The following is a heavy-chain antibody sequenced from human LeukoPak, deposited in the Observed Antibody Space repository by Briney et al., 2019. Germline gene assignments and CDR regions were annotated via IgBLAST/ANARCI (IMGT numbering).Heavy chain of an antibody. D-gene: IGHD1-26*01. CDR3: ATWGLSGNFPYYFDY. CDR1: GGSISSGDYY. J-gene: IGHJ4*02. Sequence: PSETLSLTCTVSGGSISSGDYYWSWIRQPPGKGLEWIGCIYYSGKTYYNPSLTLKSRVTMSADTSKNQFSLRLSSVTATDTAVYYCATWGLSGNFPYYFDYWGQGTLVTVSS. V-gene: IGHV4-30-4*01. CDR2: IYYSGKT.